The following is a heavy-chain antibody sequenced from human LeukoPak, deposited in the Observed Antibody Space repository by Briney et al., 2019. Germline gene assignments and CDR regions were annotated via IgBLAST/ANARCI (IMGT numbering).Heavy chain of an antibody. D-gene: IGHD6-19*01. Sequence: GASVKVSCKASGYTFTDYYVHWVRQAPGQGLEWMGWINPNSADTSYAQKFRGRVIMTRDTSINTAYMELSRLRSDDTAVFYCATSSGWKSNIDYWGQGTLVTVSS. CDR1: GYTFTDYY. CDR2: INPNSADT. V-gene: IGHV1-2*02. J-gene: IGHJ4*02. CDR3: ATSSGWKSNIDY.